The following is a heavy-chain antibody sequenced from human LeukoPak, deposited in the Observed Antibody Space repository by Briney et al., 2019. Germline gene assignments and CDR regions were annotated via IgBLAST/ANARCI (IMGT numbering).Heavy chain of an antibody. V-gene: IGHV3-7*05. CDR3: ARELPGGFDH. J-gene: IGHJ5*02. CDR1: GFTFSSYW. D-gene: IGHD3-10*01. CDR2: IKQDGSEK. Sequence: GGSLRLSCAASGFTFSSYWMSWVRQAPGKGLEWLANIKQDGSEKYFVDSVKGRFTISRDNAKNSLYLQMNSLRAEDTAVYHCARELPGGFDHWGQGTLVTVSS.